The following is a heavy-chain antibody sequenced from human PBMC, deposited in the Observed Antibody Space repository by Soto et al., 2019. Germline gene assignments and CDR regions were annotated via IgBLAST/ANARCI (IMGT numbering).Heavy chain of an antibody. CDR2: IYYSGST. D-gene: IGHD3-3*01. CDR3: ARHFSVYDFWSGYLNWFDP. Sequence: PSETLSLTCTVSGGSISSSSYYWGWIRQPPGKGLEWIGSIYYSGSTYYNPSLKSRVTISVDTSKNQFSLKLSSVTAADTAVYYCARHFSVYDFWSGYLNWFDPWGQGTLVTVSS. CDR1: GGSISSSSYY. J-gene: IGHJ5*02. V-gene: IGHV4-39*01.